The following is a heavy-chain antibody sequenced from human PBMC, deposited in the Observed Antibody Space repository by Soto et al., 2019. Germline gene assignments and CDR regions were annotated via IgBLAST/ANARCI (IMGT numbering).Heavy chain of an antibody. CDR1: GFSFGSYA. CDR2: ISGSDGKT. J-gene: IGHJ4*02. Sequence: DVQLWESGGGLVQPGGSLRLSCAASGFSFGSYALSWVRQAPGKGLEWVSTISGSDGKTFYADSVKGRFSISRDTSQSTLYLQMNSLRADDTAMYYCARLSYLDYWGQGTRVTVSS. CDR3: ARLSYLDY. V-gene: IGHV3-23*01.